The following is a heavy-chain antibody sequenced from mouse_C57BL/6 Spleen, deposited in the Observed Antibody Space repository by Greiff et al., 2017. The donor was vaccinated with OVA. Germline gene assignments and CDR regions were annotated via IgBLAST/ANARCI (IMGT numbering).Heavy chain of an antibody. Sequence: VQLQQPGAELVKPGASVTLSCPSSCSTFTSYWMPWVTQMPVQCLALIGEIDPSDSYTNYHQKFKGQAPLSVDTSSSTAYRQLSSLTSEDSAVYYCARSGHTSYWGQGTLVTVSA. J-gene: IGHJ3*01. CDR2: IDPSDSYT. V-gene: IGHV1-50*01. CDR3: ARSGHTSY. D-gene: IGHD5-1-1*01. CDR1: CSTFTSYW.